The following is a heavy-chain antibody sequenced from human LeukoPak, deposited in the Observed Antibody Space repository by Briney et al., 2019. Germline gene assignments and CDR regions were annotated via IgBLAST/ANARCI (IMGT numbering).Heavy chain of an antibody. CDR3: ARDLVRGVADY. J-gene: IGHJ4*02. CDR2: INPVGGGT. Sequence: ASVKVSCKASGYTFTDHYMHWVRQAPGQGLEWMGIINPVGGGTTYAQHFQGRVTMTRDTSTSTVYMELRSLRSEDTAVYYCARDLVRGVADYWGQGTLVTVSS. CDR1: GYTFTDHY. D-gene: IGHD3-10*01. V-gene: IGHV1-46*01.